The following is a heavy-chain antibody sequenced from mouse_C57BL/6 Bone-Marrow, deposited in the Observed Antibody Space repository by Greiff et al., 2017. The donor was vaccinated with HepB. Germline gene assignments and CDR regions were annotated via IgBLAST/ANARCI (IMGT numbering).Heavy chain of an antibody. D-gene: IGHD1-1*01. CDR2: IDPEDGDT. J-gene: IGHJ1*03. Sequence: VQLQQSGAELVRPGASVKLSCTASGFNIKDYYMHWVKQRPEQGLEWIGRIDPEDGDTEYAPKFQGKATMTADTSSNTAYLQLSILTTEDTAVYYCTGGSSPYWYFDVWGTGTTVTVSS. V-gene: IGHV14-1*01. CDR3: TGGSSPYWYFDV. CDR1: GFNIKDYY.